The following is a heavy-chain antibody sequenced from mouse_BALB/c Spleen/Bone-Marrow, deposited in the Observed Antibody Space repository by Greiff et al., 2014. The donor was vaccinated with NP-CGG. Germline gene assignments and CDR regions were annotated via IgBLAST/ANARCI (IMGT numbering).Heavy chain of an antibody. Sequence: QVQLQQSGPGLVAPSQSLSITCTVSGFSFTSYGVHWVRQPPGKGLEWLGVIWADGSTNYNSALMSRLSISKDNSKSQVFLKMNSLQTDDTAMYYYSRITTATWALDYWGQGTSVTVSS. D-gene: IGHD1-2*01. CDR1: GFSFTSYG. CDR2: IWADGST. J-gene: IGHJ4*01. V-gene: IGHV2-9*02. CDR3: SRITTATWALDY.